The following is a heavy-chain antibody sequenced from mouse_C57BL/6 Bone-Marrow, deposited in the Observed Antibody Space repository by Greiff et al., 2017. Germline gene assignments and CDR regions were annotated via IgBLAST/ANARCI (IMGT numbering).Heavy chain of an antibody. J-gene: IGHJ4*01. CDR2: IYPGGGYT. CDR1: GYTFTNYW. CDR3: ARWDYGRLLMDY. V-gene: IGHV1-63*01. D-gene: IGHD2-4*01. Sequence: QVQLQQSGAELVRPGTSVKMSCKASGYTFTNYWIGWAKQRPGHGLEWIGDIYPGGGYTNYNEKFKGKATLTADKSSSTAYMQFSSLTSEDSAIYYCARWDYGRLLMDYWGQGTSVTVSS.